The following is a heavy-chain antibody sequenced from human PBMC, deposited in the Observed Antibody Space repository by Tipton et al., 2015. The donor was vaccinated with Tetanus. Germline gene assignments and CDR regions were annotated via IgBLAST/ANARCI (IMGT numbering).Heavy chain of an antibody. J-gene: IGHJ5*02. CDR3: ARDFRPIFGVAQPFDP. V-gene: IGHV3-48*02. D-gene: IGHD3-3*01. Sequence: SLRLSCAASGFTFSSYNMNWVHQAPGKGLEWVSHISGTGTTVDYADSVKGRFTISRDNAKNSLYLQMNSLRDEDTAIYYCARDFRPIFGVAQPFDPWGQGTLVTVSS. CDR1: GFTFSSYN. CDR2: ISGTGTTV.